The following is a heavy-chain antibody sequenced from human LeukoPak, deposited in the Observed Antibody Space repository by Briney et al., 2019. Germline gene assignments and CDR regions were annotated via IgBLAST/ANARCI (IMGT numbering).Heavy chain of an antibody. CDR1: GYTFTSYG. D-gene: IGHD4-17*01. J-gene: IGHJ4*02. CDR3: ARADYGDYLYYFDY. V-gene: IGHV1-18*01. CDR2: ISAYNGNT. Sequence: ASVKVSCKASGYTFTSYGIRWVRQAPGQGLEWMGWISAYNGNTNYAQKLQGRVTMTTDTSTSTAYMELRSLRSDDTAVYYCARADYGDYLYYFDYWGQGTLVTVSS.